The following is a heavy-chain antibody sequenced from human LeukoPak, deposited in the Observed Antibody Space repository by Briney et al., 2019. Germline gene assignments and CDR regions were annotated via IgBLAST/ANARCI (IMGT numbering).Heavy chain of an antibody. V-gene: IGHV4-39*01. CDR1: GGSISSSSYY. J-gene: IGHJ4*02. CDR2: IYYSGST. CDR3: ARVIVGATSGFDY. D-gene: IGHD1-26*01. Sequence: SETLSLTCTVSGGSISSSSYYWGWIRQPPGKGLEWIGTIYYSGSTYYNPSLKSRVTISVDTSKNQFSLKLSSVTAADTAVYYCARVIVGATSGFDYWGQGTLVTVSS.